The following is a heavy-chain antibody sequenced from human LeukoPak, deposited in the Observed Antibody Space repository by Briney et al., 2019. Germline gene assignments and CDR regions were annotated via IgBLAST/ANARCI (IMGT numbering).Heavy chain of an antibody. CDR2: ISDSGST. CDR1: GGSLSTHH. CDR3: ARGYDSSAYYPFNY. Sequence: SETLSLTCVVSGGSLSTHHWSWIRQSPGRCLEWIGYISDSGSTNYNPSLKSRVTISVDTSKNQFSLMLSSVTAADTAVYYCARGYDSSAYYPFNYWGQGTLVTVSS. V-gene: IGHV4-59*11. J-gene: IGHJ4*02. D-gene: IGHD3-22*01.